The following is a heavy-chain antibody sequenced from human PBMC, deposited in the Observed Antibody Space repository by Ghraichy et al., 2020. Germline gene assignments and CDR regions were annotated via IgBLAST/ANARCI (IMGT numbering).Heavy chain of an antibody. J-gene: IGHJ4*02. CDR1: GYTFTGFH. CDR2: ITRDSGVT. D-gene: IGHD5-24*01. Sequence: ASVKVSCKTSGYTFTGFHIHWLRLAPGQGPEWMGSITRDSGVTKYAQKFQGRVTITRDTSISTAYMELSGLIPDDTATYYCARDPPDGYDAIFDYWGQGTPVTVSS. CDR3: ARDPPDGYDAIFDY. V-gene: IGHV1-2*02.